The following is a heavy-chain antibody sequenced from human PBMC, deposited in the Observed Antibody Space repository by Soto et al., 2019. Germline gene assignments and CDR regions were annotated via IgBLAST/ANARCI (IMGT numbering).Heavy chain of an antibody. CDR3: ACNWGNSLRNWLAP. CDR2: IIPVLSTT. D-gene: IGHD7-27*01. Sequence: AASVKVSCKASAGTFPHFALTWVRQAPGQGLEWMGGIIPVLSTTTYAQKFQGRISISADESTNTAYIELSSLTSEDTAVYYCACNWGNSLRNWLAPWGQGTLVTVS. J-gene: IGHJ5*02. CDR1: AGTFPHFA. V-gene: IGHV1-69*13.